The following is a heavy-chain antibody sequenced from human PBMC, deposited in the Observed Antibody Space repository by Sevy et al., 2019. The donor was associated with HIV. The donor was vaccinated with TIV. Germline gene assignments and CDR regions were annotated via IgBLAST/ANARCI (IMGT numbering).Heavy chain of an antibody. V-gene: IGHV3-13*01. J-gene: IGHJ6*02. Sequence: GGSLRLSCAASGFTFSSYDILWVRQATGKGLEWVSAIRTAGDTYYPDSVKGRFTISRENAKNSLYLQMNSLRAGDTAVYYCAREVPGSLYGMDVWGQGTTVTVSS. CDR3: AREVPGSLYGMDV. CDR1: GFTFSSYD. D-gene: IGHD3-10*01. CDR2: IRTAGDT.